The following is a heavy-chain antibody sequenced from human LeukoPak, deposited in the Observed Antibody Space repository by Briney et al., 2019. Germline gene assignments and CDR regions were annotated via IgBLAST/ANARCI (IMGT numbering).Heavy chain of an antibody. CDR2: FSGSGGNT. D-gene: IGHD6-13*01. CDR3: AKDLRGITAGLDY. J-gene: IGHJ4*02. Sequence: GESLRLSCAVSGFTFSNYDVNWVRQAPGRGLEWVSAFSGSGGNTYYADSVKGRFTISRDNSKNTLYLQMNSLRAEDTAVYYCAKDLRGITAGLDYWGQGTLVTVSS. CDR1: GFTFSNYD. V-gene: IGHV3-23*01.